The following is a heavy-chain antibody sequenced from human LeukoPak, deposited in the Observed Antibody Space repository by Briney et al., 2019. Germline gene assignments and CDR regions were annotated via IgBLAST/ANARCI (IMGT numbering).Heavy chain of an antibody. CDR1: GFTFSSYA. V-gene: IGHV3-30-3*01. D-gene: IGHD6-19*01. CDR2: ISYDGSNK. CDR3: AREGVYSSGWYGSAFDI. J-gene: IGHJ3*02. Sequence: GGSLRLSCAASGFTFSSYAMHWVRQAPGKGLEWVAVISYDGSNKYYADSVKGRFTISRDNSKNTLYLQMNSLRAEDTAVYYCAREGVYSSGWYGSAFDIWGQGTMVTVSS.